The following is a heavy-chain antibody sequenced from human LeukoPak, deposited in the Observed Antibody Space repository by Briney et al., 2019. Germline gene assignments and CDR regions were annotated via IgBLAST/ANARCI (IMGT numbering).Heavy chain of an antibody. CDR2: IYTSGST. V-gene: IGHV4-61*02. J-gene: IGHJ4*02. Sequence: SETLSLTCTVSGGSISSGSYYWSWIRQPAGKGLEWIGRIYTSGSTNYNPSLKSRVTISVDTSKNQFSLKLSSVTAADTAVYYCARVGGYNRDYWGQGTLVTVSS. CDR3: ARVGGYNRDY. CDR1: GGSISSGSYY. D-gene: IGHD5-24*01.